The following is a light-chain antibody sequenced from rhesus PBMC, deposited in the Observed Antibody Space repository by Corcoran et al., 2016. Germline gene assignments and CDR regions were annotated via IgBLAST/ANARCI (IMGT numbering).Light chain of an antibody. CDR1: QTISSY. Sequence: DIQMTQSPSSLSASVGDRVTITCRASQTISSYLAWYQQQPGKVPKLLIYAASSLESGVPSRFSGSGSGTEFTLTINSLQPEDVATYYCQQHNSHPFTFGPGTKLDIK. J-gene: IGKJ3*01. CDR3: QQHNSHPFT. CDR2: AAS. V-gene: IGKV1-44*01.